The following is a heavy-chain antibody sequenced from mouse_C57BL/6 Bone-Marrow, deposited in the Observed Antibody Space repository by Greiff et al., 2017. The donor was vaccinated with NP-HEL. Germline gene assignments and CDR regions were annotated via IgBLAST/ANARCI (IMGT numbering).Heavy chain of an antibody. CDR1: GYTFTDYE. CDR3: TRWGWDEDFDY. V-gene: IGHV1-15*01. D-gene: IGHD4-1*01. J-gene: IGHJ2*01. Sequence: VQLQQSGAELVRPGASVTLSCKASGYTFTDYEMHWVKQTPVHGLEWIGAIDPETGGTAYNQKFKGKAILTADNSSSTAYMELRSLTSEDSAVYDCTRWGWDEDFDYWGQGTTLTVSS. CDR2: IDPETGGT.